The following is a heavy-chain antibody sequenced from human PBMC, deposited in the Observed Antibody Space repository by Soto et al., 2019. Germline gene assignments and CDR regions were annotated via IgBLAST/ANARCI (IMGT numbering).Heavy chain of an antibody. D-gene: IGHD2-15*01. Sequence: QVQLVQAGAELKKPGASVKVACKASGYKSTTYFIHWVRQAPGQGLEWMGMIHPSGGTGYAQKLRGRVTMTIATSTTTTYMEMRNLTSDDTAVYFSVRGYCTTSPCSGDFQFWGQGTLVTVSS. V-gene: IGHV1-46*01. J-gene: IGHJ1*01. CDR2: IHPSGGT. CDR3: VRGYCTTSPCSGDFQF. CDR1: GYKSTTYF.